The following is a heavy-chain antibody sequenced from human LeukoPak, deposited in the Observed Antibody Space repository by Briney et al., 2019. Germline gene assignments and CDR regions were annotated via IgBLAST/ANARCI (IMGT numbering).Heavy chain of an antibody. CDR1: GFTFSSYS. D-gene: IGHD6-13*01. Sequence: GGSLRLSCAASGFTFSSYSMSWVRQAPGKGLEWVSGINWNGGSTGYADSVKGRFAISRDNAKNSLYLQMNSLRAEDTALYYCARGYSSSWYDVGGADFDYWGQGTLVTVSS. J-gene: IGHJ4*02. CDR2: INWNGGST. V-gene: IGHV3-20*04. CDR3: ARGYSSSWYDVGGADFDY.